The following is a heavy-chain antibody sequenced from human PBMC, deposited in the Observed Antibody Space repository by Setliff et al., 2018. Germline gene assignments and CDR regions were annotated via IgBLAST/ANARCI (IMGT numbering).Heavy chain of an antibody. D-gene: IGHD4-17*01. Sequence: SETLSLTCTVSGGSVSISSYYWSWIRQPPGKGPEWIGYIFYSGSTKYNPSLKSRVTISVDTSKNQFSLKLTSVTAADTAVYYCARDSRVDGDYYYHMDVWGKGTTVTVSS. CDR1: GGSVSISSYY. V-gene: IGHV4-61*01. CDR2: IFYSGST. J-gene: IGHJ6*03. CDR3: ARDSRVDGDYYYHMDV.